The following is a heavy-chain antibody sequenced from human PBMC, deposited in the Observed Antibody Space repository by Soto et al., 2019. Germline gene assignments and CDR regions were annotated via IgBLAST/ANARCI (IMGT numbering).Heavy chain of an antibody. CDR3: NRVGITMIVVVADAFDI. D-gene: IGHD3-22*01. V-gene: IGHV3-49*04. CDR2: IRSKAYGGTT. J-gene: IGHJ3*02. CDR1: GFTFGDYA. Sequence: GGSLRLSCTASGFTFGDYAMSWVRQAPGKGLEWVGFIRSKAYGGTTEYAASVKGRFTISRDDSKSIAYLQMNSLKTEDTAVYYCNRVGITMIVVVADAFDIWGQGTMVTVSS.